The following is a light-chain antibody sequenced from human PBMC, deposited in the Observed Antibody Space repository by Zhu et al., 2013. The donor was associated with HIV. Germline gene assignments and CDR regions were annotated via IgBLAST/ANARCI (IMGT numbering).Light chain of an antibody. Sequence: EIVLTQSPATLSLSPGEGATLSCRASQNVGTSLAWYQQKPGQAPRLLIYDASNRATGIPARFSGSGSGTDFTLTISSLESEDFAVYYCQQRSNWPYTFGQGTKVEIK. V-gene: IGKV3-11*01. CDR1: QNVGTS. CDR3: QQRSNWPYT. J-gene: IGKJ2*01. CDR2: DAS.